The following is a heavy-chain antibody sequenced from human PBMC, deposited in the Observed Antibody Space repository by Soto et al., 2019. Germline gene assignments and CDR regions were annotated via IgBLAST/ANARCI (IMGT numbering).Heavy chain of an antibody. CDR2: INHSGST. Sequence: PSETLSLTCAVYGGSFSGYYWSWIRQPPGKGLEWIGEINHSGSTNYNPSLKSRVTISVDTSKNQFSLKLSSVTAADMAVYYCARGSIDYDFWSGYYPTYYFDYWGQGTLVTVSS. CDR1: GGSFSGYY. CDR3: ARGSIDYDFWSGYYPTYYFDY. J-gene: IGHJ4*02. D-gene: IGHD3-3*01. V-gene: IGHV4-34*01.